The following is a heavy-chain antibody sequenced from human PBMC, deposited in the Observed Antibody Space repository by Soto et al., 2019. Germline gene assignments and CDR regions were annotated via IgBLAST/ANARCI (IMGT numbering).Heavy chain of an antibody. CDR1: GGSISSGDYY. CDR2: IYYSGST. V-gene: IGHV4-30-4*01. Sequence: SETLSLTCTVSGGSISSGDYYWSWIRQPPGKGLEWIGYIYYSGSTYYNPSLKSRVTISVDTSKNQFSLKLSSVTAADTAVYYCARDLGGWLQLAEADWYYGMDVWGQGTTVTVSS. J-gene: IGHJ6*02. D-gene: IGHD1-1*01. CDR3: ARDLGGWLQLAEADWYYGMDV.